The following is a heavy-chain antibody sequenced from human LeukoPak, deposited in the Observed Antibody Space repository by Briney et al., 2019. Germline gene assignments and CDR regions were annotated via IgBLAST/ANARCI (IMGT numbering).Heavy chain of an antibody. V-gene: IGHV4-31*03. D-gene: IGHD3-22*01. CDR2: IYYSGST. CDR1: GGSISSGGYY. Sequence: PTETLSLTCTVSGGSISSGGYYWSWIRQHPGTGLEWIGYIYYSGSTYYNPSLKSRVTISVDTSKNQFSLKLSSVTAADTAVYYCARVVRYYYDSSDGMDVWGQGTTVTVSS. CDR3: ARVVRYYYDSSDGMDV. J-gene: IGHJ6*02.